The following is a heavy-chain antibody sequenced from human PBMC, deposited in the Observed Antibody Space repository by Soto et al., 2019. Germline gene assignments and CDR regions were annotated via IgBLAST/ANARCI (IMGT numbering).Heavy chain of an antibody. Sequence: PGESLKISCKGSGYSFTSYWIGWVRQMPGKGLEWMGIIYPGDSDTRYSPSFQGQVTISADKSISTAYLQWSSLKAPDTAMYYCASMVRGPTYYYGMDVWGQGTTVTVSS. CDR2: IYPGDSDT. CDR1: GYSFTSYW. J-gene: IGHJ6*02. CDR3: ASMVRGPTYYYGMDV. V-gene: IGHV5-51*01. D-gene: IGHD3-10*01.